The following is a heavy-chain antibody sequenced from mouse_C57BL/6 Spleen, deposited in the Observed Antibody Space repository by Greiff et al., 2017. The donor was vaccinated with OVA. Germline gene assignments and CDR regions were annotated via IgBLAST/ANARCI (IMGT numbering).Heavy chain of an antibody. CDR3: ARSLIYYDYEYFDY. J-gene: IGHJ2*01. V-gene: IGHV1-39*01. D-gene: IGHD2-4*01. Sequence: VQLKESGPELVKPGASVKISCKASGYSFTDYNMNWVKQSNGKSLEWIGVINPNYGTTSYNQKFKGKATLTVDQSSSTAYMQLNSLTSEDSAVYYCARSLIYYDYEYFDYWGQGTTLTVSS. CDR1: GYSFTDYN. CDR2: INPNYGTT.